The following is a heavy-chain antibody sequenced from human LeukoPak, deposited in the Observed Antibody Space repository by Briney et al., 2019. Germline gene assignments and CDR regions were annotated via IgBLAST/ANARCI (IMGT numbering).Heavy chain of an antibody. CDR3: ASHTSGWRDFDC. J-gene: IGHJ4*02. Sequence: SETLSLTCAVYGGSFSNYFWSWIRQPPGKGLEWIGEIHHSGSTNYNPSLKSRVTISIDTSQNQFSLKLRSVTAADTAAYYCASHTSGWRDFDCWAQGTLVTVSS. D-gene: IGHD6-19*01. V-gene: IGHV4-34*01. CDR2: IHHSGST. CDR1: GGSFSNYF.